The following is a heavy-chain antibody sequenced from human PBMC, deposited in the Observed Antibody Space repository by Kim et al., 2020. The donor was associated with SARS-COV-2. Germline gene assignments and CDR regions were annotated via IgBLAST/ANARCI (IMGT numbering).Heavy chain of an antibody. CDR3: AALGATTFDY. Sequence: GGSLRLSCAASGFTFSSYGMHWVRQAPGKGLEWVAVISYDGSNKYYADSVKGRFTISRDNAKNTLYLQMNSLRAEDTAVYYCAALGATTFDYWGQGTLFTVSS. V-gene: IGHV3-30*03. J-gene: IGHJ4*02. D-gene: IGHD1-26*01. CDR1: GFTFSSYG. CDR2: ISYDGSNK.